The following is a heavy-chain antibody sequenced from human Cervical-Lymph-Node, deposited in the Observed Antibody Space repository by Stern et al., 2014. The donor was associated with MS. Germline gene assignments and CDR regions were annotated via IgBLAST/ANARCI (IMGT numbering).Heavy chain of an antibody. CDR2: VSSEGNNK. Sequence: VQLVESGGGVVQPGGSLRLSCAVSGFNFSHYAMHWVRQAPGKGLEWVAAVSSEGNNKYHADSVKGRFTISRDNSKNIVYLQMNSLRDDDTAVYYCATQIWFDYWGQGTLVTVSS. J-gene: IGHJ4*02. V-gene: IGHV3-30-3*01. CDR1: GFNFSHYA. CDR3: ATQIWFDY. D-gene: IGHD3-16*01.